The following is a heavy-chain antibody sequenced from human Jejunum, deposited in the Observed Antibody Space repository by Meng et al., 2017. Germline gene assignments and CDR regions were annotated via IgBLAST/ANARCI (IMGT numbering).Heavy chain of an antibody. J-gene: IGHJ4*02. V-gene: IGHV3-48*03. CDR1: GFTFSNYD. CDR3: ATDINYSFDH. CDR2: ISISGSVK. Sequence: GESLKISCAASGFTFSNYDFNWVRQAPGKGLEWVSHISISGSVKYYADSVKGRFTISRDYAENSVYLQMNSLRAEDTAVYYCATDINYSFDHWGQGTLVTVSS. D-gene: IGHD3-10*01.